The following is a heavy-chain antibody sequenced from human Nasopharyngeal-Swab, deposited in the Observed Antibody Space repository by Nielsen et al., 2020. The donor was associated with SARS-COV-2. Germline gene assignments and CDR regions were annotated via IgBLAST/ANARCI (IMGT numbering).Heavy chain of an antibody. CDR3: AKGNNWNPFHF. D-gene: IGHD1-1*01. CDR2: IGDGGRST. CDR1: GFTFSGYG. Sequence: GESLKISCAASGFTFSGYGMSWVRQAPGKGLEWVSGIGDGGRSTYYADSVKGRFTVSRDNSKTILYLQMNSLRVEDTGLYYCAKGNNWNPFHFWGQGTLVTVSP. J-gene: IGHJ4*02. V-gene: IGHV3-23*01.